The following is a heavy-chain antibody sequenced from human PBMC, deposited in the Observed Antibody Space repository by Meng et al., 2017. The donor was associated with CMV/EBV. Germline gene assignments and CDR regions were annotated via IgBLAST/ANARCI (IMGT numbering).Heavy chain of an antibody. CDR3: ARGVVTMIVVYDP. V-gene: IGHV4-39*07. CDR1: GGSISSSSYY. CDR2: IYYSGST. D-gene: IGHD3-22*01. J-gene: IGHJ5*02. Sequence: LHGSDPGLVKPPETLSLTCTVSGGSISSSSYYWGWIPQPPGKGLEWIGSIYYSGSTYYNPSLKSRVTISVDTSKNQFSLKLSSVTAADTAVYYCARGVVTMIVVYDPWGQGTLVTVSS.